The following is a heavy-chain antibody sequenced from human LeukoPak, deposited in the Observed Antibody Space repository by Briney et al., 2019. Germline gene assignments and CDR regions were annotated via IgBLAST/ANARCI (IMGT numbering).Heavy chain of an antibody. V-gene: IGHV5-51*01. CDR1: GYSFTSYW. J-gene: IGHJ4*02. CDR2: IYPGDSDT. D-gene: IGHD2-2*01. Sequence: GESLKISCKGSGYSFTSYWIGWVRQMPGKGLEWLGIIYPGDSDTRYSPSFQGQVTISADKSISTAYLHWSSLKASDTAMYYCARPYCSSTSCYFFDYWGQGTLVTVSS. CDR3: ARPYCSSTSCYFFDY.